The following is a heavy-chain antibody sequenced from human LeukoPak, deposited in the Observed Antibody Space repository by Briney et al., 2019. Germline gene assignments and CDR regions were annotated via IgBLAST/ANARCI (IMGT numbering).Heavy chain of an antibody. CDR2: IYYSGST. D-gene: IGHD2-2*01. J-gene: IGHJ5*02. CDR3: ARRYCSSTSCLLSWFDP. Sequence: SETLSLTCTVSAGSISSSSYYWGWIRQPPGKGLEWIGSIYYSGSTYYNTSLKSRVTISVDTSKNQFSLKLSSVTAADTAVYYCARRYCSSTSCLLSWFDPWGQGTLVTVSS. CDR1: AGSISSSSYY. V-gene: IGHV4-39*01.